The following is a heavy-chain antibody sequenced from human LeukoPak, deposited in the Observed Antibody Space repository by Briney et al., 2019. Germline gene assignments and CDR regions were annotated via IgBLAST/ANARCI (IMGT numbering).Heavy chain of an antibody. V-gene: IGHV4-39*01. CDR3: ARRGGSGYMYYFDY. J-gene: IGHJ4*02. D-gene: IGHD3-22*01. Sequence: PSETLSLTCTVSGGSISSSSYYWGWIRQPPGKGLEWIGSIYYSGSTYYNPSLKSRVTISVDTSKNQFSLKLSSVTAADTAVYYCARRGGSGYMYYFDYWGQGTLVTVSS. CDR1: GGSISSSSYY. CDR2: IYYSGST.